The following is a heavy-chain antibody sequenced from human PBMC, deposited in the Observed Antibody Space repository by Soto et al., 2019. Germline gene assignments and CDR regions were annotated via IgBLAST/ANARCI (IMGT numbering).Heavy chain of an antibody. CDR2: IYYSGST. J-gene: IGHJ4*02. CDR3: ARGAVEMATITCLDY. V-gene: IGHV4-59*01. D-gene: IGHD5-12*01. CDR1: GGYIRSYY. Sequence: SVTLSLTCTVSGGYIRSYYWSWLSQPPGKGLEWIGYIYYSGSTNYNPSLKSRVTISVDTSKNQFSLKLSSVTAADTAVYYCARGAVEMATITCLDYWGQGTLVTVSS.